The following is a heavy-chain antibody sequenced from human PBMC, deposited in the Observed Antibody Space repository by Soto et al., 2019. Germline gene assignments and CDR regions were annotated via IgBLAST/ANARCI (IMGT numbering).Heavy chain of an antibody. V-gene: IGHV1-69*01. Sequence: QVQLVQSGAEVKKPGSSVKVSCKASGGTFSSYAISWVRQAPGQGLEWMGGITPIFGTANYAQKFQGRVTITADESTSTAYMELSSLRSEDTAVYYCAREYCSSTSCYAGGTYGMDVWGQGTTVTVSS. CDR1: GGTFSSYA. CDR3: AREYCSSTSCYAGGTYGMDV. D-gene: IGHD2-2*01. J-gene: IGHJ6*02. CDR2: ITPIFGTA.